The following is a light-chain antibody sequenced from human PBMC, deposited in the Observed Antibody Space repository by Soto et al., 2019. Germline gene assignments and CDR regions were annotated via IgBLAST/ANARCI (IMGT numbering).Light chain of an antibody. Sequence: DIQMTQSPSSLSASVGQRVTITCQASQDISNHLSWYQQKPGKAPKFLIYDASDWETGVRSRFRGSGSWTDFTFSISSLRPEDGATYFCQQSHILPLTFGPGTKVGIK. CDR3: QQSHILPLT. CDR1: QDISNH. J-gene: IGKJ3*01. CDR2: DAS. V-gene: IGKV1-33*01.